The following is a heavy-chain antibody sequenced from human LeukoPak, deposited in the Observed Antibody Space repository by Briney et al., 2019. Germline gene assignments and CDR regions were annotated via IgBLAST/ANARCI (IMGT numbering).Heavy chain of an antibody. J-gene: IGHJ5*02. CDR1: GYTFTTYN. Sequence: ASVKVSCKASGYTFTTYNINWVRQAPGQGLEWMGWISGYNGNTNYAQKLQGRVTMTTDTSTSTAYMELRSLKSDDTAVYYCAAGGGSGSSTETWGQGTLVTVSS. CDR3: AAGGGSGSSTET. D-gene: IGHD3-10*01. CDR2: ISGYNGNT. V-gene: IGHV1-18*01.